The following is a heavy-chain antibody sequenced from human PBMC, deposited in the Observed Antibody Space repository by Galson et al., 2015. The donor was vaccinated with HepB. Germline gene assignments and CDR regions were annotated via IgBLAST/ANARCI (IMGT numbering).Heavy chain of an antibody. J-gene: IGHJ6*02. CDR3: ARDSRLELQLNNYYSYGMDV. Sequence: SVKVSCKASGYDFNEYGLSWVRQAPGQGLEWMGWVSGYDGSANYAPKFQGRVTMTTQKSTGTAFMEMRRLRSDDTAVYYCARDSRLELQLNNYYSYGMDVWGQGTAVIVS. D-gene: IGHD1-7*01. CDR1: GYDFNEYG. V-gene: IGHV1-18*01. CDR2: VSGYDGSA.